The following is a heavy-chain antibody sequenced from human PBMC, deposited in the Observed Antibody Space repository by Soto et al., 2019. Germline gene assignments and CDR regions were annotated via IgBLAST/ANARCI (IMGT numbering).Heavy chain of an antibody. V-gene: IGHV1-18*01. CDR1: GYTFTSYG. J-gene: IGHJ4*02. D-gene: IGHD6-6*01. Sequence: ASVKVSCKASGYTFTSYGITWVRQAPGEGLEWMGWISAYNGNINYAQKLQGRVTMTTDTSTSTAYMELRSLRSDDTAVYYCERTSLSSSSSKYWGQGTXVTVSS. CDR2: ISAYNGNI. CDR3: ERTSLSSSSSKY.